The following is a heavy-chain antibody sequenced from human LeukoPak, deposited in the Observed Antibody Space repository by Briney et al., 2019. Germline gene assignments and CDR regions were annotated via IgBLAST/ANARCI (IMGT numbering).Heavy chain of an antibody. CDR2: TSASGNT. CDR3: AREATMAV. J-gene: IGHJ4*02. D-gene: IGHD3-10*01. CDR1: GVSIPNYY. Sequence: PSETLSLTCAVSGVSIPNYYWSWIRQPAGKGLEWIGRTSASGNTNYNPSLKSRVTMSADTSKNQFSLKLTSVTAADTAVYYCAREATMAVWGQGTLVTVSS. V-gene: IGHV4-4*07.